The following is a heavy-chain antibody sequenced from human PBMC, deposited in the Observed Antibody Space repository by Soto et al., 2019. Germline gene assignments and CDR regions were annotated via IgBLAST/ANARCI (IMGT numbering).Heavy chain of an antibody. D-gene: IGHD3-9*01. CDR2: VSYSGGT. J-gene: IGHJ4*02. V-gene: IGHV4-59*08. Sequence: SETLSLTCTVTGASVKNYFWSWIRQPPGKRLEWLGYVSYSGGTNSNPSVKGRVTISVDTSKNQFSLNLTSATAADTAIYYCVRTTGHMTGFYYWGQGTLVTVS. CDR3: VRTTGHMTGFYY. CDR1: GASVKNYF.